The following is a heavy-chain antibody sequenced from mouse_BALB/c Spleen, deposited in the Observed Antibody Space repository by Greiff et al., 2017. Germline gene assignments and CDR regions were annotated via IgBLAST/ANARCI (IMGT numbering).Heavy chain of an antibody. V-gene: IGHV14-3*02. J-gene: IGHJ3*01. CDR1: GFNIKDTY. CDR3: VLLRGFAY. D-gene: IGHD1-1*01. Sequence: VQLQQSGAELVKPGASVKLSCTASGFNIKDTYMHWVKQRPEQGLEWIGRIDPANGNTKYDPKFQGKATITADTSSTTAYLQLSSLTSEDTAVYYCVLLRGFAYWGQGTLVTVSA. CDR2: IDPANGNT.